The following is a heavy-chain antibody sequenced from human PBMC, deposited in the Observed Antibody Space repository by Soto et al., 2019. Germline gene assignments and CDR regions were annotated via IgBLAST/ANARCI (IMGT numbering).Heavy chain of an antibody. CDR1: GFTFSNAW. V-gene: IGHV3-15*01. CDR3: TTDTMIVVVTDSDY. CDR2: IKSKTDGGTT. Sequence: GGSLRLSXAASGFTFSNAWMSWVRQAPGKGLEWVGRIKSKTDGGTTDYAAPVKGRFTISRDDSKNTLYLQMNSLKTEDTAVYYCTTDTMIVVVTDSDYWGQGTLVTVSS. J-gene: IGHJ4*02. D-gene: IGHD3-22*01.